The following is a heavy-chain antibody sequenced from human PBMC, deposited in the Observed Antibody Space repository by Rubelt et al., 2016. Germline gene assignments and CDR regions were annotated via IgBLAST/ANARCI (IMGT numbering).Heavy chain of an antibody. CDR1: DGSISTYY. CDR2: IYYSGST. D-gene: IGHD1-14*01. V-gene: IGHV4-59*08. J-gene: IGHJ4*02. CDR3: ASARGPSEFDY. Sequence: QVQLQESGPGLVKPSETLSLVCTVSDGSISTYYWSWVRQPPGKGLEWIGYIYYSGSTDYNPSLKSRVTISMDTSRNLFSPNLNSGTAADAAVYYCASARGPSEFDYWGQGALVTVSS.